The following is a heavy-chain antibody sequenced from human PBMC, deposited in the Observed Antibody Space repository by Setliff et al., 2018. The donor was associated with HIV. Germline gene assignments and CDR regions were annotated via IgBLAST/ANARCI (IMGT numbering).Heavy chain of an antibody. CDR2: VSYSGST. CDR3: AKVAGYGDYEEYDS. J-gene: IGHJ4*02. CDR1: GGSIGSFY. D-gene: IGHD4-17*01. V-gene: IGHV4-59*12. Sequence: SETLSLTCTVSGGSIGSFYWSWIRQPPGKTLEWIGYVSYSGSTKYKPSLKSRVTISVDTSKNHFSMKLTSVTAADTAVYFCAKVAGYGDYEEYDSWGQGILVTVSS.